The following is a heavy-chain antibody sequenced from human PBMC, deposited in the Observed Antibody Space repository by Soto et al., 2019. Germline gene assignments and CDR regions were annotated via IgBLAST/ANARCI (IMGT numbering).Heavy chain of an antibody. CDR2: KWYDGGNK. J-gene: IGHJ4*02. D-gene: IGHD6-19*01. V-gene: IGHV3-33*01. CDR1: GFNFSSYV. Sequence: QVQLVESGGGVVQPGRSLRLSCAASGFNFSSYVMHWVRQAPGKGLEWVAVKWYDGGNKYYADSVKGRFTISRDNSKNTLYLQMNSLRAEDTAVYYCARDGQWLTRDGLRSSYYFDYWGQGTLVTVSS. CDR3: ARDGQWLTRDGLRSSYYFDY.